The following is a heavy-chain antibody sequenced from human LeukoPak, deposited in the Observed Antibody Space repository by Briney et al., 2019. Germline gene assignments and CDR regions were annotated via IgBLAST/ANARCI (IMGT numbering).Heavy chain of an antibody. Sequence: GGSLRLSCEASGFSVSSNYMSWVRQAPGKGLEWVSVFYASGGTYYTDSVKGRFTISRDTSTNSLYLQMNSLRAEDTAVYFCAAKGNGYTGIYVFAHWGQGTLVTVSS. D-gene: IGHD5-12*01. CDR1: GFSVSSNY. J-gene: IGHJ4*02. CDR2: FYASGGT. CDR3: AAKGNGYTGIYVFAH. V-gene: IGHV3-66*01.